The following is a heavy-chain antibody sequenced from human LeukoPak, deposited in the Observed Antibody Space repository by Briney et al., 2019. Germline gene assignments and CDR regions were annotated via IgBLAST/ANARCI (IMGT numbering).Heavy chain of an antibody. CDR3: ARGNDFYDAFDI. CDR1: GFTLGSYW. CDR2: IKDDGSQK. J-gene: IGHJ3*02. V-gene: IGHV3-7*01. Sequence: GGSLRLSCAASGFTLGSYWMAWVRQAPGKELEWVATIKDDGSQKYYVDSVKGRFTISRDNAKNSLYLQMNSLRAEDTAVYYCARGNDFYDAFDIWGQGTMVTVSS. D-gene: IGHD3-3*01.